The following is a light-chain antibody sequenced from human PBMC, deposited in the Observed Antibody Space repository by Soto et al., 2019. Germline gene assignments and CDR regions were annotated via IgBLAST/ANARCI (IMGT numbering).Light chain of an antibody. Sequence: QSALTQPPSVSGAPGQRVTISCTGSTSNIGAGYDVHWYQQLPGTPPKLLIYGNSNRPSGVPDRFSGSKSGASASLAITGLQAEGEADYYCQSYDSSLSGSDVFGTGTKLTVL. CDR3: QSYDSSLSGSDV. J-gene: IGLJ1*01. CDR1: TSNIGAGYD. CDR2: GNS. V-gene: IGLV1-40*01.